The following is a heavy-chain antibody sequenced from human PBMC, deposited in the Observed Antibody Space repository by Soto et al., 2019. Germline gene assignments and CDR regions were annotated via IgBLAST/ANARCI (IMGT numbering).Heavy chain of an antibody. CDR1: GFTFSSYC. Sequence: AESLTLSSAASGFTFSSYCMHWARQAPGRGLEWVAVISYDGSYKSYEDSVKGRFTISRDNYKNTLHLQMDSLRAEDTAVYYCAKNFIPLSPDLYFDSWGQGTLVTVAS. CDR3: AKNFIPLSPDLYFDS. V-gene: IGHV3-30*18. D-gene: IGHD3-16*01. J-gene: IGHJ4*02. CDR2: ISYDGSYK.